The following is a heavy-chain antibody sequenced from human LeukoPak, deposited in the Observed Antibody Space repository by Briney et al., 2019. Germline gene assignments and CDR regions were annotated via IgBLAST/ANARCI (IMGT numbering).Heavy chain of an antibody. CDR1: GFTFSSYG. CDR2: ISYDGSNK. CDR3: AKLFEYSSSAPFDY. Sequence: GGSLRLSCAASGFTFSSYGMHWVRQAPGKGLEWVAVISYDGSNKYYADSVKGRFTISRDNSKNTLYLQMNSLKAEDTAVYYCAKLFEYSSSAPFDYWGQGTLVTVSS. J-gene: IGHJ4*02. V-gene: IGHV3-30*18. D-gene: IGHD6-6*01.